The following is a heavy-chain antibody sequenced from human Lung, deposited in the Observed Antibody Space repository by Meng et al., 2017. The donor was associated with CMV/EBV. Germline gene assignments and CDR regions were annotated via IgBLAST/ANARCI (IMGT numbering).Heavy chain of an antibody. J-gene: IGHJ4*02. V-gene: IGHV2-26*01. CDR3: ARIGWYDFWSGYYSFVDY. Sequence: SGPTLVTPTETLTLTCTVSGFSLSNARMGVSWIRQPPGKALEWLAHIFSNDEKSYSTSLKSRLTISKDTSKSQVVLTMTNMDPVDTATYYCARIGWYDFWSGYYSFVDYWGQGTLVTVSS. CDR2: IFSNDEK. D-gene: IGHD3-3*01. CDR1: GFSLSNARMG.